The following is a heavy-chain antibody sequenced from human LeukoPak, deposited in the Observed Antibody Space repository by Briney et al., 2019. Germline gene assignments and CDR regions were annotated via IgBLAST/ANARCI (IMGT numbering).Heavy chain of an antibody. V-gene: IGHV4-38-2*02. J-gene: IGHJ4*02. CDR2: IYHSGST. CDR3: ASDSGYASDY. Sequence: SSETLSLTCTVSGYSISSGYYWGWIRQPPGKGLEWIGSIYHSGSTYYNPPLKSRVTISVDTSKNQFSLKLSSVTAADTAVYYCASDSGYASDYWGQGTLVTVSS. D-gene: IGHD5-12*01. CDR1: GYSISSGYY.